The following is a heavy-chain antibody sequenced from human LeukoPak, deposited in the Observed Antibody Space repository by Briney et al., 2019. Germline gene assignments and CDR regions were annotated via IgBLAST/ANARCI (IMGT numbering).Heavy chain of an antibody. Sequence: GSLRLSCAASGFTFSSYAMSWVRQAPGKGLEWVSAISGSGGSTYYADSVKGRFTISRDNSKNTLYLQMDSLRAEDTAVYYCAKDPRPRYYDSSGYPYWGQGTLVTVSS. CDR1: GFTFSSYA. J-gene: IGHJ4*02. V-gene: IGHV3-23*01. CDR3: AKDPRPRYYDSSGYPY. D-gene: IGHD3-22*01. CDR2: ISGSGGST.